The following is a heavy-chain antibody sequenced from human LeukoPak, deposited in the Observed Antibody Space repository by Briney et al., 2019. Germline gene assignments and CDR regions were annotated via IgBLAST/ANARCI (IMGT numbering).Heavy chain of an antibody. J-gene: IGHJ4*02. D-gene: IGHD3-22*01. CDR1: GYTFTGYY. CDR2: INPNSGGT. CDR3: ARGTYLSDYYDSSGFDY. V-gene: IGHV1-2*02. Sequence: GASVKVSCKGSGYTFTGYYMHWVRQAPGQGLEWMGWINPNSGGTNYAQKFQGRVTMTRDTSISTAYMELSRLRSDDTAVYYCARGTYLSDYYDSSGFDYWGQGTLVTVSS.